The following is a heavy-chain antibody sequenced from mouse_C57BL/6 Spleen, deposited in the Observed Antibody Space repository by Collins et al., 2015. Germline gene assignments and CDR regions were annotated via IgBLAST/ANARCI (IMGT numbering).Heavy chain of an antibody. CDR1: GFTFSDYY. D-gene: IGHD2-1*01. V-gene: IGHV5-4*02. CDR3: ARDGNYWYFDV. CDR2: ISDGGSYT. J-gene: IGHJ1*01. Sequence: GGGLVKPGGSLKLSCAASGFTFSDYYMYWVRQTPEKRLEWVATISDGGSYTYYPDSVKGRFTISRDNAKNNLYLQMSSLKSEDTAMYYCARDGNYWYFDVWGAGTTVNRLL.